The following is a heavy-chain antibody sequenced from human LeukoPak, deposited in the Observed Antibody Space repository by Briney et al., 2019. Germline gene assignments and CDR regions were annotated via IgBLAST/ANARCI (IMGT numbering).Heavy chain of an antibody. J-gene: IGHJ3*02. Sequence: GESLKISCKGSGYSFTSYWIGWVRQMPGKGLEWMGIIYPGDSDTRYSPSFQGQVTISADKSISTACLQWSSLKASDTAMYYCARFGSAMILVVGDAFDIWGQGTMVTVSS. CDR3: ARFGSAMILVVGDAFDI. V-gene: IGHV5-51*01. CDR1: GYSFTSYW. CDR2: IYPGDSDT. D-gene: IGHD3-22*01.